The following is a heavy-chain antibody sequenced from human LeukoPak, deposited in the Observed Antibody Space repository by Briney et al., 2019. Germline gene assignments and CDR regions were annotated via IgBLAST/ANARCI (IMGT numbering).Heavy chain of an antibody. D-gene: IGHD3-10*01. CDR3: TRHLDYYGSGSYEY. J-gene: IGHJ4*02. CDR1: GGSFSGFH. CDR2: IHYSGST. V-gene: IGHV4-59*08. Sequence: SETLSLTCTVSGGSFSGFHWSWIRQPPGKGLEWIGYIHYSGSTDYNPSLKSRVTISVDTSKNQFSLKLSPVTAADTAVYYCTRHLDYYGSGSYEYWGQGTLVTVSS.